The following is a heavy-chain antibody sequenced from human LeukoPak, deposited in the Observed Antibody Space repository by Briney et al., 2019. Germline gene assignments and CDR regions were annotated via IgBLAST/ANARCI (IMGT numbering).Heavy chain of an antibody. D-gene: IGHD6-13*01. CDR3: ARVSYSSSWEPPLYYYGMDV. Sequence: ASVKVSCKASGYTFTSYGISWVRQTPGQGLEWMGWISAYNGNTNYAQKLQGRVTMTTDTSTSTAYMELRSLRSDDTAVYYCARVSYSSSWEPPLYYYGMDVWGQGTTVTLSS. J-gene: IGHJ6*02. CDR2: ISAYNGNT. CDR1: GYTFTSYG. V-gene: IGHV1-18*01.